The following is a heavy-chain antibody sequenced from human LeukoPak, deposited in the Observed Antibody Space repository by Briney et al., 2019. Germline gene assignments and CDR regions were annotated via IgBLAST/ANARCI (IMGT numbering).Heavy chain of an antibody. CDR1: GYTFTSYG. CDR3: ARQFIKGDNWFDP. Sequence: ASVKVSCKASGYTFTSYGISWVRQAPGQGLEWMGWISAYNGNTNFAQKLQGRVTMTTDTSTRTAYMELRSLTSDDMAVYYCARQFIKGDNWFDPWGQGTLVTVSS. CDR2: ISAYNGNT. D-gene: IGHD3-10*01. J-gene: IGHJ5*02. V-gene: IGHV1-18*03.